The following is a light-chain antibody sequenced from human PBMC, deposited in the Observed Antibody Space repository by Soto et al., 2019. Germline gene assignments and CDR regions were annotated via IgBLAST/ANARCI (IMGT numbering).Light chain of an antibody. CDR1: SSDIGGYNY. V-gene: IGLV2-14*01. J-gene: IGLJ1*01. CDR2: DVF. CDR3: ISYTSGSTPFF. Sequence: QSALTQPASVSGSPGQSITISCTGSSSDIGGYNYVSWYQLHPGKAPKLVIFDVFNRPSGVSDRFSASKSGNTASLTISGLQAEDEADYYCISYTSGSTPFFFGTGTKLTVL.